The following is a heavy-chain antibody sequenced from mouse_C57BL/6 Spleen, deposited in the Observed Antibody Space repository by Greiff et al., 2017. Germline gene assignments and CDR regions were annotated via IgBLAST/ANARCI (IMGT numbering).Heavy chain of an antibody. Sequence: EVQLQQSGGGLVKPGGSLKLSCAASGFTFSSYAMSWVRQTPEKRLEWVATISDGGSYTYYPDNVKGRFTISRDNAKNNLYLQMSHLKSEDTAMYYCARDGPEGFAYWGQGTLVTVSA. CDR3: ARDGPEGFAY. CDR1: GFTFSSYA. V-gene: IGHV5-4*01. CDR2: ISDGGSYT. J-gene: IGHJ3*01.